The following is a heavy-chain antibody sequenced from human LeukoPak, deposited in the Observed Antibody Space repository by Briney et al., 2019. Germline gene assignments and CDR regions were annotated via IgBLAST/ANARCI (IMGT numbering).Heavy chain of an antibody. CDR3: ARAPAADP. Sequence: ASVKVSCKASGYIFTGYYMHWVRQAPGQGLEWMGWINPESDVTKYAQKFQGRVTMTRDRSISTAYMELRSLRSDDTAVYYCARAPAADPWGQGTLVTVSS. CDR2: INPESDVT. CDR1: GYIFTGYY. D-gene: IGHD2-15*01. V-gene: IGHV1-2*02. J-gene: IGHJ5*02.